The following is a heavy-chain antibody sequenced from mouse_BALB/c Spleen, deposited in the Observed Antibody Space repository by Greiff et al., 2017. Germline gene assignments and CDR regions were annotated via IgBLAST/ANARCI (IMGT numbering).Heavy chain of an antibody. Sequence: EVKVVESGGGLVKPGGSLKLSCAASGFAFSSYDMSWVRQTPEKRLEWVAYISSGGGSTYYPDTVKGRFTISRDNAKNTLYLQMSSLKSEDTAMYYCARQGYDDAMDYWGQGTSVTVSS. CDR2: ISSGGGST. V-gene: IGHV5-12-1*01. CDR3: ARQGYDDAMDY. J-gene: IGHJ4*01. CDR1: GFAFSSYD. D-gene: IGHD2-14*01.